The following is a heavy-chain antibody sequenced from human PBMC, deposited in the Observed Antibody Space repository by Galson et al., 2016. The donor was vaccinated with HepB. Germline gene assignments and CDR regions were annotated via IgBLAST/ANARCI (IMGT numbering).Heavy chain of an antibody. CDR1: GFTFSSSG. D-gene: IGHD2-2*01. V-gene: IGHV3-33*03. J-gene: IGHJ1*01. Sequence: SLRLSCAASGFTFSSSGIHWVRQAPGKGLEWVAVIWYDGRDKCYADSVRGRFIISRDNSKNTVFLQMNRLRAEDTAVYYCAKDPSQFCSSVSCQRAYLLHWGQGTLVTVTS. CDR2: IWYDGRDK. CDR3: AKDPSQFCSSVSCQRAYLLH.